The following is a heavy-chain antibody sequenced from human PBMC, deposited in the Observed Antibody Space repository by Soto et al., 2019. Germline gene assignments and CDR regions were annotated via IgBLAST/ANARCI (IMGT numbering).Heavy chain of an antibody. CDR2: ISSSSSYI. CDR3: AREDIVVLPAAIS. J-gene: IGHJ3*01. CDR1: GFTFSSYS. Sequence: GGSLRLSCAASGFTFSSYSMNWVRQAPGKGLEWVSSISSSSSYIYYADSVKGRFTISRDNAKNSLYLQMNSLRAEDTAVYYCAREDIVVLPAAISWGQGTMVT. D-gene: IGHD2-2*01. V-gene: IGHV3-21*01.